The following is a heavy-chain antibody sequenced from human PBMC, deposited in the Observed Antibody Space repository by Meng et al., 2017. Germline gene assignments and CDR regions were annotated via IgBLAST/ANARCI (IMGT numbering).Heavy chain of an antibody. J-gene: IGHJ3*02. V-gene: IGHV3-7*01. Sequence: GESLKISCAASGFTFSSYWMSWVRQAPGKGLEWVANIKQDGSEKYYVDSVKGRFTISRDNAKNSLYLQMNSLRAEDTAVYYCAREGGSRGWRVTYAFDIWGQGTMVTVSS. CDR3: AREGGSRGWRVTYAFDI. CDR2: IKQDGSEK. D-gene: IGHD6-19*01. CDR1: GFTFSSYW.